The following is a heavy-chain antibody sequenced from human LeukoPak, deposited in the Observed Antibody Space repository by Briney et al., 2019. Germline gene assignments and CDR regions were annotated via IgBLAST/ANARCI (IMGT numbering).Heavy chain of an antibody. CDR3: AKDRAYCGGDCYSSFDY. D-gene: IGHD2-21*02. CDR1: GFTFSSYA. V-gene: IGHV3-23*01. Sequence: GGSLRLSCGGSGFTFSSYAMSWVRQAPGKGLEWVSAISGSGGSTYYADSVKGRFTTSRDNSKNTLYLQMNSLRAEDTAVYYCAKDRAYCGGDCYSSFDYWGQGTLVTVSS. CDR2: ISGSGGST. J-gene: IGHJ4*02.